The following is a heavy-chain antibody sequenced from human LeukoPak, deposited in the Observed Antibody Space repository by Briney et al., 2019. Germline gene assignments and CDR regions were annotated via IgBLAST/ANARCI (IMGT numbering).Heavy chain of an antibody. D-gene: IGHD3-10*01. J-gene: IGHJ4*02. V-gene: IGHV4-59*01. CDR3: ARGELYGLYYFDY. CDR2: VYYSGST. Sequence: SETLSLTCTVSGGSISGYYWSWVRQPPGKGLEWIGYVYYSGSTNYNPSLKSRVTISLDTSKNQFSLKLSSVTAADTAVYYCARGELYGLYYFDYWGQGTLVTVSS. CDR1: GGSISGYY.